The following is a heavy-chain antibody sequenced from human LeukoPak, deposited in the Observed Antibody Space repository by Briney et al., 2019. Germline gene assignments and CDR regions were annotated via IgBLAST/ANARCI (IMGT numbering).Heavy chain of an antibody. CDR2: ISTNGGST. J-gene: IGHJ5*02. CDR1: GFILSDYA. CDR3: VKHRDYGDL. V-gene: IGHV3-64D*09. D-gene: IGHD4-17*01. Sequence: GGSLRLSCSASGFILSDYAVHWVRQAPGKGLEYVSAISTNGGSTYYSDSVKGRLTISRDNSKNTVYLQMSSLRGEDTAVYYCVKHRDYGDLWGQGTLVTVSS.